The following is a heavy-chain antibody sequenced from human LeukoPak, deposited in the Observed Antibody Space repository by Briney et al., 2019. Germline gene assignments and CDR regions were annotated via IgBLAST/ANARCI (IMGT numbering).Heavy chain of an antibody. CDR3: ARVIRCSSTSCFPYYMDV. D-gene: IGHD2-2*01. CDR1: GGTFSSYA. CDR2: IIPIFGTA. J-gene: IGHJ6*03. Sequence: SVKVSCKASGGTFSSYAISWVRQAPGQGLEWMGGIIPIFGTANYAQKFQGRVTITADESTSTAYMELSSLRSEDTAVYYCARVIRCSSTSCFPYYMDVWGKGTTVTVSS. V-gene: IGHV1-69*13.